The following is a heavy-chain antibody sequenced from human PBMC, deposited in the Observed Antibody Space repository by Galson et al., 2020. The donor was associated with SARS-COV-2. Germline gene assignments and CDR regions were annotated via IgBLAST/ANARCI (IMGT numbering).Heavy chain of an antibody. D-gene: IGHD3-10*01. CDR1: GTTISSYW. CDR3: ATETLWSGVLDY. J-gene: IGHJ4*02. Sequence: GESMKLSCAASGTTISSYWMYWVRQAPEKGLVWVSRINGDGSTIGYADSDKGRFTTSRDNANNTLYLQMNRLRAEDTAVYYSATETLWSGVLDYWGQGTLVTVSS. CDR2: INGDGSTI. V-gene: IGHV3-74*01.